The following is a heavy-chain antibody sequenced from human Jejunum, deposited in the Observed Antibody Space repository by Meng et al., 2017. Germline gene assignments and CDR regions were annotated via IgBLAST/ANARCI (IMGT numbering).Heavy chain of an antibody. Sequence: QVQLQEWGPGLVKPSETLSLTCTVSGGSTITTGYYCGWIRQPPGKGLEWMGSIYYSGSTYYNSPLQSRLTISVDTSKNQFSLKLRSVTAADTAIYYCARHFLTMSKDYFDYWGQGTLVTVSS. CDR2: IYYSGST. CDR3: ARHFLTMSKDYFDY. V-gene: IGHV4-39*01. D-gene: IGHD2/OR15-2a*01. J-gene: IGHJ4*02. CDR1: GGSTITTGYY.